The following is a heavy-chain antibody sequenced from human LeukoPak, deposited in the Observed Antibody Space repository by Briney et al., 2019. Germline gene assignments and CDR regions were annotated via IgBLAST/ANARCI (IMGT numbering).Heavy chain of an antibody. Sequence: GGSLRLSCAASGFTFSGYWMSWVRQAPGKGLEWVANIKQDGSEKYYVDSVKGRFTISRDNAENSLYLQMHSLRVEDTAVYYCARAPTVLVGYCSSSSCQADYWGQGTLVTVSS. J-gene: IGHJ4*02. D-gene: IGHD2-2*01. CDR3: ARAPTVLVGYCSSSSCQADY. V-gene: IGHV3-7*01. CDR1: GFTFSGYW. CDR2: IKQDGSEK.